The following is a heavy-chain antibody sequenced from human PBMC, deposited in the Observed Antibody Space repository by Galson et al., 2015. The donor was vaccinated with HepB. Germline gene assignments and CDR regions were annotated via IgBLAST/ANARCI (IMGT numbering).Heavy chain of an antibody. V-gene: IGHV3-23*01. Sequence: SLRLSCAASGFTFSSYAMSWVRQAPGKGLEWVSAISGSGGSTYYADSVKGRFTISRDNSKNTLYLQMNSLRAEDTAVYYCAKDPKTTVTRKYYFDYWGQGTLVTVSS. CDR1: GFTFSSYA. J-gene: IGHJ4*02. CDR2: ISGSGGST. D-gene: IGHD4-17*01. CDR3: AKDPKTTVTRKYYFDY.